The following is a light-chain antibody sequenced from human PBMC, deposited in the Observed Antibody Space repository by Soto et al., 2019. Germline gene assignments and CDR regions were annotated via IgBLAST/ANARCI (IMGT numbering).Light chain of an antibody. CDR2: ADT. CDR3: GIWYSRLSAPYV. J-gene: IGLJ1*01. V-gene: IGLV1-51*01. CDR1: SSNIGNNS. Sequence: SVLTQPPSVYAAPGQTVTISCSGSSSNIGNNSVYWYQQLPGTAPNLLIYADTKRPSGIPDRFSGSKSGMSATLVITGLQTGDESDNDCGIWYSRLSAPYVFGTGTKFTVL.